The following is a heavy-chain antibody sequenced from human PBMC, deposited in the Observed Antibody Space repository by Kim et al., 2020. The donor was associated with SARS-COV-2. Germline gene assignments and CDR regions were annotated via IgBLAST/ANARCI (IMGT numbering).Heavy chain of an antibody. Sequence: SYIYYADSVKGRFTISRDNAKNSLYLQMNSLRAEDTAVYYCARDFSGSGVWGQGTTVTVSS. V-gene: IGHV3-21*01. CDR3: ARDFSGSGV. J-gene: IGHJ6*02. CDR2: SYI. D-gene: IGHD3-10*01.